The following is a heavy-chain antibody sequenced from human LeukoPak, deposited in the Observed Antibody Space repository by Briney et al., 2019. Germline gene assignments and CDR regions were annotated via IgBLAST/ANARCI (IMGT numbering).Heavy chain of an antibody. Sequence: SVKSSCKAPGGTFSSYAISGVGQPPGRGLEWMGGIIPRFPTANYAQKFQGRLTITADESTSTAYMELSSLSSADTAVYYCATSFDPWGRGTLVTVSS. CDR2: IIPRFPTA. J-gene: IGHJ5*02. CDR1: GGTFSSYA. V-gene: IGHV1-69*13. CDR3: ATSFDP.